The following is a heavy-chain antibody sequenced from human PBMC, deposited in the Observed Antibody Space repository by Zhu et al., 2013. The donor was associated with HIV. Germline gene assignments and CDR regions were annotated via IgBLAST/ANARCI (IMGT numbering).Heavy chain of an antibody. CDR3: ARTPDYYDSSGYYYVNDWFDP. D-gene: IGHD3-22*01. CDR1: GGTFSSYA. CDR2: IIPIFGTA. J-gene: IGHJ5*02. Sequence: QVQLVQSGAEVKKPGSSVKVSCKASGGTFSSYAISWVRQAPGQGLEWMGGIIPIFGTANYAQKFQGRVTITADKSTSTAYMELSSLRSEDTAVYYCARTPDYYDSSGYYYVNDWFDPWGQGTLVTVSS. V-gene: IGHV1-69*06.